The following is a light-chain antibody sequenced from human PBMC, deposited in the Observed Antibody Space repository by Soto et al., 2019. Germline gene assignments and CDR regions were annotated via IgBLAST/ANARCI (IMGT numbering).Light chain of an antibody. J-gene: IGKJ4*01. CDR3: QQRSNWPLT. Sequence: EIVLTQSPATLSLSPGGRATLSFRASQSVSSYLAWYQQKPGQAPRLLIYDASNRATGIPARFSGSGSGTDFTLTISSLEPEDFAVYYCQQRSNWPLTFGGGTKVDNK. CDR1: QSVSSY. V-gene: IGKV3-11*01. CDR2: DAS.